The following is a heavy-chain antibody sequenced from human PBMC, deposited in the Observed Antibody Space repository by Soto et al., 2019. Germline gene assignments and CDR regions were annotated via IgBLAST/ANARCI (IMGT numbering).Heavy chain of an antibody. CDR2: IYYSGST. Sequence: SETLSLTCTVSGGSISSGGYYWSWIRQHPGKGLEWIGYIYYSGSTYYNTSLKSRVTISVDTSKNQISLKLSSVTAADTAVYYCARVGIAARRGVFDYWGQGTLVTVSS. CDR3: ARVGIAARRGVFDY. D-gene: IGHD6-6*01. CDR1: GGSISSGGYY. V-gene: IGHV4-31*03. J-gene: IGHJ4*02.